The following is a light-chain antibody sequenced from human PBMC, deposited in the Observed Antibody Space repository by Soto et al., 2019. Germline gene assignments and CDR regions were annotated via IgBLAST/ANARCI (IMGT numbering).Light chain of an antibody. CDR2: AAS. CDR3: QQSYSTPGLT. V-gene: IGKV1-39*01. Sequence: DIQMTQSPSSLSASIGDRVTITCRASQSVSSYLNCYQQKPGKAPNLLIYAASSLQSGVPSRFSGSGSGTDFTLTITSLQPEDFATYYCQQSYSTPGLTFGGGTKVEIK. CDR1: QSVSSY. J-gene: IGKJ4*01.